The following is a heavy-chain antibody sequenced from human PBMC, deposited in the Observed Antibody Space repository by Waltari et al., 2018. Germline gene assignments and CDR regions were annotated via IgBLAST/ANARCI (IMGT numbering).Heavy chain of an antibody. CDR1: GGSFSGYY. V-gene: IGHV4-34*01. Sequence: QVQLQQWGAGLLKPSETLSLTCGVYGGSFSGYYWSWIRQPPGKGLEWIGEINHSGSTNYHPSLKSRVTISVDTSKNQFSLKLSSVTAADTAVYYCARGGYNYAVYNWFDPWGQGTLVTVSS. D-gene: IGHD5-18*01. CDR3: ARGGYNYAVYNWFDP. J-gene: IGHJ5*02. CDR2: INHSGST.